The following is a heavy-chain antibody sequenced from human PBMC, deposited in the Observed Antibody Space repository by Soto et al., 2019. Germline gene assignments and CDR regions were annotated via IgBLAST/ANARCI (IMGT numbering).Heavy chain of an antibody. D-gene: IGHD2-15*01. CDR2: IYYSGST. J-gene: IGHJ4*02. V-gene: IGHV4-39*01. Sequence: QLQLQESGPGLVKPSETLSLTCTVSGGSISSSSYYWGWIRQPPGKGLEWIGSIYYSGSTYYNPCLKSRVTLSVDTSKNQFSLKLSSVTAADTAVYYCARHTPAISISDHWGQGTLVTVSS. CDR1: GGSISSSSYY. CDR3: ARHTPAISISDH.